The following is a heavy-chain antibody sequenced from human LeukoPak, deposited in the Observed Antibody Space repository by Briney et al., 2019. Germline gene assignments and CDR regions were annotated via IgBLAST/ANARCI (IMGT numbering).Heavy chain of an antibody. D-gene: IGHD5-18*01. CDR3: ARDLGTAMVTSY. CDR1: GYTFTGYY. J-gene: IGHJ4*02. CDR2: INPNSGGT. Sequence: ASVKVSCKASGYTFTGYYMHWVRQAPGQGLEWMGWINPNSGGTKYAQKFQGRVTMTRDTSISTAYMELSRLRSDDTAVYYCARDLGTAMVTSYWGQGTLVTVSS. V-gene: IGHV1-2*02.